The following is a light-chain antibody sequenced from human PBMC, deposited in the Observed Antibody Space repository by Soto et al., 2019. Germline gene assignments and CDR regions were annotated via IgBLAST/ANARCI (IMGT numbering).Light chain of an antibody. J-gene: IGKJ1*01. CDR2: GAS. V-gene: IGKV3-20*01. CDR1: QSVNSN. CDR3: QQYGSSSWT. Sequence: EIVMTQSPATLSVSPGERATLSCRASQSVNSNLAWYQQKPGQAPRLLIYGASSRATGIPDRFSGSGSGTDFTLTISRLEPEDFAVYYCQQYGSSSWTFGQGTKGDIK.